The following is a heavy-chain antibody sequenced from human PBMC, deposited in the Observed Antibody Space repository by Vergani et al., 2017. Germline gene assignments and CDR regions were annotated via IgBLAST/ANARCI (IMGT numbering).Heavy chain of an antibody. V-gene: IGHV3-23*01. CDR3: AKDLRRRSKYSYGDSPGYYYGMDV. Sequence: EVQLLESGGGLVQPGGSLRLSCAASGFTFSSYAMSWVRQAPGKGLEWVSAISGSGGSTYYADSVKGRFTISRDNSKNTLYLQMNSLRAEDTAVYYCAKDLRRRSKYSYGDSPGYYYGMDVWGQGTTVTVSS. CDR2: ISGSGGST. J-gene: IGHJ6*02. D-gene: IGHD4-17*01. CDR1: GFTFSSYA.